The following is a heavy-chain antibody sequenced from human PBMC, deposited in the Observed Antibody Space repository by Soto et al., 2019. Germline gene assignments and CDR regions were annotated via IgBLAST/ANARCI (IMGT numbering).Heavy chain of an antibody. CDR1: GYTFTSYD. CDR2: MNPNSGNK. CDR3: AGERSGSSDY. J-gene: IGHJ4*02. Sequence: QVQLVQSGAEVKKPGASVKVSCKASGYTFTSYDINWVRQATGQVLEWMGWMNPNSGNKGYAQKFQGRVTMNSHTSISTAYAELSSLRSEDTAVYYYAGERSGSSDYWGQGTLVIVSS. V-gene: IGHV1-8*01. D-gene: IGHD1-26*01.